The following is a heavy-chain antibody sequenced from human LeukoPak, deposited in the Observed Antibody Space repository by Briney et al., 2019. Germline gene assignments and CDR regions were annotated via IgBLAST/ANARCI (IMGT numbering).Heavy chain of an antibody. CDR2: IKQDGSEK. J-gene: IGHJ6*04. V-gene: IGHV3-7*01. CDR3: ARDEQWEGYEDV. Sequence: QPGGSLRLSCAASGFTFSSYWRSWVRQAPGKGLEWVANIKQDGSEKYYVDSVKGRFTISRDNAKNSLYLQMNSLRAEDTAVYYCARDEQWEGYEDVWGKGTTVTVSS. D-gene: IGHD1-26*01. CDR1: GFTFSSYW.